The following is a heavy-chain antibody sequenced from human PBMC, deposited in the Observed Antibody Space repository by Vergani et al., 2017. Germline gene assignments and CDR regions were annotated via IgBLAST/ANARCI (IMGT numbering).Heavy chain of an antibody. V-gene: IGHV3-23*01. CDR1: GFTFSSYA. D-gene: IGHD6-6*01. CDR2: ISGSGGST. J-gene: IGHJ4*02. CDR3: AKVHCFSSSSGDELDY. Sequence: EVQLLESGGGLVQPGGSLRLSCAASGFTFSSYAMSWVRQAPGKGLEWVSAISGSGGSTYYADSVKGRCTISRDNSKNTLYLQMNSLRAEDTAVYYCAKVHCFSSSSGDELDYWGQGTLVTVSS.